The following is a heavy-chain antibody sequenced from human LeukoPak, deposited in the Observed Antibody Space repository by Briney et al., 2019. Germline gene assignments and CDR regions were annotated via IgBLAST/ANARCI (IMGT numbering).Heavy chain of an antibody. CDR2: ISSSSSYI. CDR1: GFTFSSYS. V-gene: IGHV3-21*01. CDR3: AREGMSTDGMDV. J-gene: IGHJ6*02. Sequence: GGSLRLSCAASGFTFSSYSMNWVRQAPGKGLEWVSSISSSSSYIYYADSVKGRFTISRDNAKNSLYLQMNSRRAEDTAVYYCAREGMSTDGMDVRGQGTTVTVSS.